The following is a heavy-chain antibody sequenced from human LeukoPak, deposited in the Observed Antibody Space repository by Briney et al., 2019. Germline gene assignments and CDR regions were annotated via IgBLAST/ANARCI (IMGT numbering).Heavy chain of an antibody. V-gene: IGHV4-30-2*01. CDR2: IYHSGST. J-gene: IGHJ4*02. CDR3: ARFYGDYALDY. CDR1: GGSISSGGYS. Sequence: PSQTLSLTCAVSGGSISSGGYSWSWIRQPPGKGLERIGYIYHSGSTYYNPSLKSRVTISVDRSKNQFSLKLSSVTAADTAVYYCARFYGDYALDYWGQGTLVTVSS. D-gene: IGHD4-17*01.